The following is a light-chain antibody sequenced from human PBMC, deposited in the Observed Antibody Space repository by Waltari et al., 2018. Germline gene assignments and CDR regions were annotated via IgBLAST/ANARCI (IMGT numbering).Light chain of an antibody. J-gene: IGLJ3*02. V-gene: IGLV2-23*02. CDR1: SSDVGSYNL. Sequence: QSALTQPASVSGSPGQSITISCTGTSSDVGSYNLVSWYQQYPGKAPKLMIYEVNKRPSGVSHRFSGSKSGNTASLTTSGLQAEDEADYYCCSYAGGSTPWVFGGGTKLTVL. CDR3: CSYAGGSTPWV. CDR2: EVN.